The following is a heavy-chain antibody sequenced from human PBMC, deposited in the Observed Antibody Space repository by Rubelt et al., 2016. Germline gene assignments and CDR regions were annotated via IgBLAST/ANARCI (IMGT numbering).Heavy chain of an antibody. J-gene: IGHJ4*02. CDR2: IRTYNGNT. V-gene: IGHV1-69*06. D-gene: IGHD3-16*01. Sequence: QVQLVQSGAEVKKPGSSVMVSRKASGGTFRSYAISWVRQAPGQGLEWMGWIRTYNGNTIYAQKFQGRVTMTEDTSTDTAYMELSSLRSEDTAVYYCRGIWGSYIDYWGQGTLVTVSS. CDR3: RGIWGSYIDY. CDR1: GGTFRSYA.